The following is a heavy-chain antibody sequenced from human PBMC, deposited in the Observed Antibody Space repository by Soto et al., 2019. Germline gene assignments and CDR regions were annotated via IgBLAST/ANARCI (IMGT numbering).Heavy chain of an antibody. J-gene: IGHJ6*02. D-gene: IGHD3-22*01. CDR1: GFTVSDHY. V-gene: IGHV3-11*06. CDR3: ARSSGWRQVVGYKYGLDV. Sequence: PGGSLRLSCAVSGFTVSDHYMTWIRQAPGKGLEWVSYISGSGTYTNYADSVKGRFNISRDIAQNSLWLQINSLRAEDTAVYYCARSSGWRQVVGYKYGLDVWGQGTAVTVSS. CDR2: ISGSGTYT.